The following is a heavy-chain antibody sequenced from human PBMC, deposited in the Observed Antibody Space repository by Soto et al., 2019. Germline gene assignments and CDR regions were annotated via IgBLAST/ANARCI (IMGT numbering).Heavy chain of an antibody. CDR2: ISYDGSNK. CDR1: GFTFSSYA. D-gene: IGHD6-6*01. J-gene: IGHJ6*02. V-gene: IGHV3-30-3*01. CDR3: ARDLAAARPGGIYYYYGMDV. Sequence: PGESLKISCAASGFTFSSYAMHWVRQAPGKGLEWVAVISYDGSNKYYADSVKGRFTISRDNSKNTLYLQMNSLRAEDTAVYYCARDLAAARPGGIYYYYGMDVWGQGPTVTVSS.